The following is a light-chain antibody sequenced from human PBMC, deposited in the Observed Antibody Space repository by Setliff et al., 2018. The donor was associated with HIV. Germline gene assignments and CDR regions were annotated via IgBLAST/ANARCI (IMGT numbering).Light chain of an antibody. J-gene: IGLJ2*01. CDR3: CSYAGSYTLI. V-gene: IGLV2-11*01. Sequence: QSALTQPRSVSGSPGQSVTISCTGSSSDIGSYNYVSWYQQPQGKAPKLMIYDFTKRPSGVSDRFSGSKSGNTASLTISGLQAEDEGDYYCCSYAGSYTLIFGGGTK. CDR1: SSDIGSYNY. CDR2: DFT.